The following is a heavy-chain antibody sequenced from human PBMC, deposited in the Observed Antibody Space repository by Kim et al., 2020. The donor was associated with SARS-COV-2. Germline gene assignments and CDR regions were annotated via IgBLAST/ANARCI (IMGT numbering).Heavy chain of an antibody. CDR3: ARDMGHYGSGYAMDV. CDR2: ISSSSSSTM. CDR1: GFTFSSYS. J-gene: IGHJ6*02. V-gene: IGHV3-48*04. D-gene: IGHD3-10*01. Sequence: GGSLRLSCAASGFTFSSYSMNWVRQAPGKGLEWVSYISSSSSSTMYYADSVKGRFTISRDTARNSLYLQMNSLRVEDTAVYYCARDMGHYGSGYAMDVWGQGTTVTVSS.